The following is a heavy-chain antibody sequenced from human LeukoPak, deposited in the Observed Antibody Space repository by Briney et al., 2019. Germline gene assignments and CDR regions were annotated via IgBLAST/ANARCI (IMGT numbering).Heavy chain of an antibody. J-gene: IGHJ2*01. D-gene: IGHD6-25*01. Sequence: SETLSLTCTVSGGSISSYYWSWIRQPPGKGLEWIGYIYYSGSTNYNPSLKSRVTISVDTSKNQFSLKLSSVTAADTAVYYCARQGGGFWYFDLWGRGTLVAVSS. CDR2: IYYSGST. CDR1: GGSISSYY. CDR3: ARQGGGFWYFDL. V-gene: IGHV4-59*08.